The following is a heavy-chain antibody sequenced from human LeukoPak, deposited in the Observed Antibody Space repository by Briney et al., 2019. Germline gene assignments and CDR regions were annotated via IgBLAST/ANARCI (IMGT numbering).Heavy chain of an antibody. J-gene: IGHJ5*02. CDR3: ARRLDVAGGWFDH. Sequence: SETLSLTCTVSDASVSSSGFHWGWIRQPPGKGLEWIGTMSYTGPTYYNPSLQSRVILSLDTSKNQLSLRLSSVTAADTAVYYCARRLDVAGGWFDHWGQGTLVTVSS. V-gene: IGHV4-39*01. D-gene: IGHD1-14*01. CDR1: DASVSSSGFH. CDR2: MSYTGPT.